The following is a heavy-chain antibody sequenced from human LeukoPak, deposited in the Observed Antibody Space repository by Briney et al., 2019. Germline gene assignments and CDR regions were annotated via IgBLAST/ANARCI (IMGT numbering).Heavy chain of an antibody. V-gene: IGHV4-59*01. D-gene: IGHD5-24*01. CDR3: ARAPIELPTDGDDDVFDI. J-gene: IGHJ3*02. CDR2: IYYSGST. Sequence: SETLSLTCTVSGGSISSYYWSWIRQPPGKGLEWIGYIYYSGSTNYNPSLKSRVTISVDTSKNQFSLKLSSVTAADTAVYYCARAPIELPTDGDDDVFDIWGQGTLVTVSS. CDR1: GGSISSYY.